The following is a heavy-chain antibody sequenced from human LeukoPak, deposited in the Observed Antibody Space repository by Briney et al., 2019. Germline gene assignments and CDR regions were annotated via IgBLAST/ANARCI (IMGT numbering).Heavy chain of an antibody. J-gene: IGHJ4*02. D-gene: IGHD6-13*01. Sequence: PSETLSLACTVSGISITSYYWSWIRQPAGKGLEWIGSISISGRTNDNPSLKSRVTMSVDRSKNQFSLKLNSVTVADTAVYYCARVSSWAFDYWGQGALVTASS. CDR3: ARVSSWAFDY. CDR2: ISISGRT. V-gene: IGHV4-4*07. CDR1: GISITSYY.